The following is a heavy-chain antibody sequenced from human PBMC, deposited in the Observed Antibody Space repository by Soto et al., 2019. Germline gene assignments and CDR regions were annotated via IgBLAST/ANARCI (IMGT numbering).Heavy chain of an antibody. CDR1: GGTFSSYR. J-gene: IGHJ4*02. CDR2: IVPIYRTA. V-gene: IGHV1-69*13. D-gene: IGHD6-13*01. CDR3: ARDSGAKLSSS. Sequence: SVKVSCKASGGTFSSYRFNWVRQARGQGLEWLGGIVPIYRTADYAQKFQGRVTITADESTRTVYMELSSLKSQDTAPYYCARDSGAKLSSSWGQGTLVTVSS.